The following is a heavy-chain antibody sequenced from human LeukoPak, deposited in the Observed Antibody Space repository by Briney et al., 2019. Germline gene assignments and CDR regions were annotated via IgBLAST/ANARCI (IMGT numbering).Heavy chain of an antibody. D-gene: IGHD3-3*01. V-gene: IGHV1-2*02. CDR2: INPNSGGT. CDR1: GYTLTGYY. Sequence: ASVKVSCRASGYTLTGYYINWVRQAPGQGLEWMGWINPNSGGTNYAQKFQGRVTMTRDTSISTAYMELSRLRSDDTAVYYCARVYDFWSGYCDYWGQGTLVTVSS. CDR3: ARVYDFWSGYCDY. J-gene: IGHJ4*02.